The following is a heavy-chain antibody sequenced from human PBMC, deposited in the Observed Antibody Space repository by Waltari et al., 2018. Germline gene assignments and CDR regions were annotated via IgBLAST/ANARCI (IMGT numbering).Heavy chain of an antibody. V-gene: IGHV3-73*01. CDR1: GFTFSGSA. Sequence: EVQLVESGGGLIQPGGSLKLSCAASGFTFSGSAMHWVRQASGKGLEWVGRIRSKANSYATAYAASVKGRFTISRDDSKNTAYLQMNSLKTEDTAVYYCTIPLGYYGSGSYYTQDYWGQGTLVTVSS. CDR3: TIPLGYYGSGSYYTQDY. CDR2: IRSKANSYAT. J-gene: IGHJ4*02. D-gene: IGHD3-10*01.